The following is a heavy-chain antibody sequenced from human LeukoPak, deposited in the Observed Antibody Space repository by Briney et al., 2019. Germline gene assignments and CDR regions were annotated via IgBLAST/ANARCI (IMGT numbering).Heavy chain of an antibody. J-gene: IGHJ3*02. CDR2: ISAYNGNT. CDR3: ARGSTSRKTATGTIAIDI. Sequence: ASVKVSCKASGYTFTSYGISWVRQAPGQGLEWMGWISAYNGNTNYAQKLQGRVTMTTDTSTSTAYMELRSLRSDDTAVYYCARGSTSRKTATGTIAIDIWGQRTMLTVSS. CDR1: GYTFTSYG. V-gene: IGHV1-18*01. D-gene: IGHD6-13*01.